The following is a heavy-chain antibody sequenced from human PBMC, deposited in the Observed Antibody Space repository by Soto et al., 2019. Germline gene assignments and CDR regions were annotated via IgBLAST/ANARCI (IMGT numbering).Heavy chain of an antibody. D-gene: IGHD2-8*02. CDR3: ARGMTPPGAPAWYYFDS. CDR2: FYLSGTT. J-gene: IGHJ4*02. CDR1: GASITGSFF. Sequence: SETLSLTCTVSGASITGSFFWSWIRQPAGKGLEWIGRFYLSGTTNYNPSLSSRVTMSADVSKNQFSLRLTSVTAADTALYYCARGMTPPGAPAWYYFDSWGQGTLVTVSS. V-gene: IGHV4-4*07.